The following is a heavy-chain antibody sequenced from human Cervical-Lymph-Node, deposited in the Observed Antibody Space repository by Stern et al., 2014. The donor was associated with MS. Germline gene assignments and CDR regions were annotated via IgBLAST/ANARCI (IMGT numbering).Heavy chain of an antibody. CDR2: LIPLLRSV. CDR3: VRSNYDGGNGFYHYAMDV. J-gene: IGHJ6*02. CDR1: GGTFSIYA. V-gene: IGHV1-69*01. Sequence: VQLVESGAEVKKPGSSVKVSCKASGGTFSIYAISWVRQAPGQGLEWMGGLIPLLRSVNAKELQGRVTITSDESTSTAYMELSNLRSEDTAVYFCVRSNYDGGNGFYHYAMDVWGQGTTVIVSS. D-gene: IGHD3-10*01.